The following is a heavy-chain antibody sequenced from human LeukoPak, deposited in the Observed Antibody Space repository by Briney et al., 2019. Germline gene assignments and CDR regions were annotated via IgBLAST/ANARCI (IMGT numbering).Heavy chain of an antibody. J-gene: IGHJ4*02. CDR2: IYYSGST. CDR1: GGSISSGDYY. D-gene: IGHD2-21*02. CDR3: ASFVVVTAIDYFDY. V-gene: IGHV4-30-4*01. Sequence: SETLSPTCTVSGGSISSGDYYWSWIRQPPGKGLEWIGYIYYSGSTYYNPSLKSRVTISVDTSKNQFSLKLSSVTAADTAVYYCASFVVVTAIDYFDYWGQGTLVTVSS.